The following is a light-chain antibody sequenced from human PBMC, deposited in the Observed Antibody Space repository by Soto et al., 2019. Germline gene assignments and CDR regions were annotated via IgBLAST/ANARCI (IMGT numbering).Light chain of an antibody. J-gene: IGKJ4*01. CDR1: QSVSSSY. CDR2: GAS. CDR3: QQYGSSPPLLT. V-gene: IGKV3-20*01. Sequence: EIVLTQSPGTLSLSPGERATLSCRASQSVSSSYLAWYQQKPGQAPRLLIYGASSRATGIPDRFSRSGSGTDFTLTISRLEPEDFAVYYCQQYGSSPPLLTFGGGTKVEIK.